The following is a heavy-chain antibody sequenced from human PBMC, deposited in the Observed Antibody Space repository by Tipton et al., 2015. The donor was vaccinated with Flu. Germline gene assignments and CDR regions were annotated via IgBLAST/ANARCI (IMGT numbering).Heavy chain of an antibody. Sequence: LRLSCAISHFSITSGYYWGWVRQPPGKGLEWIGSIYHSGSTYYNPSLKSRVTMSVDTSKNQLSLRLRSVTAADTAVYYCARIAVAFDYWGQGTLVTVSS. J-gene: IGHJ4*02. CDR3: ARIAVAFDY. CDR2: IYHSGST. D-gene: IGHD6-19*01. CDR1: HFSITSGYY. V-gene: IGHV4-38-2*01.